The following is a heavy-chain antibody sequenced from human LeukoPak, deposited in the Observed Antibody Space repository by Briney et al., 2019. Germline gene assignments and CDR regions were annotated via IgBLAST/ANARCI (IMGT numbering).Heavy chain of an antibody. Sequence: ASVKVSCKASGYTFTGYYMHWVRQAPGQGLEWMGWINPNSGGTNYAQKFQGRVTMTRDTSISTAYMELSRLRSDDTAVYYCARELSRTAGFDPWGQGTLVTVSS. D-gene: IGHD1-14*01. CDR1: GYTFTGYY. V-gene: IGHV1-2*02. J-gene: IGHJ5*02. CDR3: ARELSRTAGFDP. CDR2: INPNSGGT.